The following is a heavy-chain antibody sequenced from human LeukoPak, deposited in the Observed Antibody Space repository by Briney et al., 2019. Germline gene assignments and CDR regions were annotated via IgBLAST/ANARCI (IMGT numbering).Heavy chain of an antibody. D-gene: IGHD3-22*01. V-gene: IGHV3-33*01. CDR2: IWYDGSNK. Sequence: PGRTLRPSCAASGFTFSSYGMHWVRQAPGKGLEWVAVIWYDGSNKYYADSVKGRFTISRDNSKNTLFLQMNSLRAEDTAVYYCARDFVAYDSSGYPPFVDYWGQGTLVTVSS. CDR3: ARDFVAYDSSGYPPFVDY. CDR1: GFTFSSYG. J-gene: IGHJ4*02.